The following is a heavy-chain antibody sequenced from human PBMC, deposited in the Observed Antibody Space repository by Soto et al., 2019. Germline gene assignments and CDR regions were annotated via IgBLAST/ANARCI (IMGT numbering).Heavy chain of an antibody. CDR1: GGTFSSYA. J-gene: IGHJ5*02. Sequence: GASVKVSCKASGGTFSSYAISWVRQAPGQGLEWMGGIIPIFGTANYAQKFQGRVTITADESTSTAYMELSSLRSEDTAVYYCARSPRGQWLPNWFDPWGQGTLVTVSS. D-gene: IGHD6-19*01. CDR3: ARSPRGQWLPNWFDP. CDR2: IIPIFGTA. V-gene: IGHV1-69*13.